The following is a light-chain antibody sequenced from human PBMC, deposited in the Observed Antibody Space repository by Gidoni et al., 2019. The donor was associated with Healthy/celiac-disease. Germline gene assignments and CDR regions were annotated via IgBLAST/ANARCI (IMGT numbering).Light chain of an antibody. J-gene: IGKJ5*01. Sequence: EIVLTQSPATLSLSPGERATLSCRASQNVSSYLARYQQKPGQAPRLLIYDASNRATGVPARFSGSWSGTDFTLTISSLEPDDFAVYYYQQRSNWPPITFGQGTRLEIK. CDR2: DAS. CDR1: QNVSSY. CDR3: QQRSNWPPIT. V-gene: IGKV3-11*01.